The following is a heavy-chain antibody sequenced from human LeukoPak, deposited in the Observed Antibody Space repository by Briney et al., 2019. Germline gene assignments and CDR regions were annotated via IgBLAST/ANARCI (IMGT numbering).Heavy chain of an antibody. J-gene: IGHJ3*02. CDR2: IKQDGSEK. CDR1: GFTFSSYL. Sequence: GGSLRLSCAASGFTFSSYLMSWARQAPGKGLEWVANIKQDGSEKYYVDSVKGRFTISRDNAKNSLYLQMNSLRAEDTAVYYCARFGPNDAFDIWGQGTMVTVSS. V-gene: IGHV3-7*01. CDR3: ARFGPNDAFDI. D-gene: IGHD3-10*01.